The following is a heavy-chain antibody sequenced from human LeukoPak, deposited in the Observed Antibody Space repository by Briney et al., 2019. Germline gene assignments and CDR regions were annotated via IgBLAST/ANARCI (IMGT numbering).Heavy chain of an antibody. V-gene: IGHV1-46*01. Sequence: GASVKVSCKASGDTFTNYYMHWVRQAPGQGLEWMGRINPRGGSISHTQKFQGRVTMTRDMFTSSVYMELSRLRSEDTALYYCARAGSSWFGYFDDWGQGTLVTVAS. CDR3: ARAGSSWFGYFDD. D-gene: IGHD6-13*01. CDR1: GDTFTNYY. CDR2: INPRGGSI. J-gene: IGHJ4*02.